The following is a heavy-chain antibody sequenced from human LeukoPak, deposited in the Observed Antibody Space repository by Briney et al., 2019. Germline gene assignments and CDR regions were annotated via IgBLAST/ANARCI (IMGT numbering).Heavy chain of an antibody. CDR3: AKREYYDILTGYHDY. CDR1: EFTFSSYA. Sequence: GGSLRLSCAASEFTFSSYAMSWVRQAPGKGLEWVSAISGSGGSTYYADSVKGRFTISRDNSKNTLYLQMNSLRAEDTAVYYCAKREYYDILTGYHDYWGQGTLVTVSS. D-gene: IGHD3-9*01. CDR2: ISGSGGST. V-gene: IGHV3-23*01. J-gene: IGHJ4*02.